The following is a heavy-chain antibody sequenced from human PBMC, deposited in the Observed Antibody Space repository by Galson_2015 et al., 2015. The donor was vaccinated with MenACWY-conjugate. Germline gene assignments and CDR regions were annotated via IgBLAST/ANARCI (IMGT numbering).Heavy chain of an antibody. J-gene: IGHJ4*02. Sequence: SAFTFSYYDMHWVRQATGQGLEWVSAIGVGGDTYYLDSVKGRFTVSRENTKNSSYLQMNSLRAEDTAVYYCAREVRDDYSSGWDLDYWGQGILVTVSS. D-gene: IGHD6-19*01. CDR2: IGVGGDT. V-gene: IGHV3-13*01. CDR1: AFTFSYYD. CDR3: AREVRDDYSSGWDLDY.